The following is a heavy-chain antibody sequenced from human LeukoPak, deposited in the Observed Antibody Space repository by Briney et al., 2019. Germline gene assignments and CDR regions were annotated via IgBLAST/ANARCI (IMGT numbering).Heavy chain of an antibody. CDR1: GFTVSSNY. J-gene: IGHJ4*02. CDR3: ARTAVYGDPNYFDY. V-gene: IGHV3-66*02. Sequence: GGSLRLSCAASGFTVSSNYMSWVRQAPGKGLEWVSVIYSGGSTYYADSVKGRFTISRDNSKNTLYLQMNSLRAEDTAVYYCARTAVYGDPNYFDYWGQGTLVTVSS. D-gene: IGHD4-17*01. CDR2: IYSGGST.